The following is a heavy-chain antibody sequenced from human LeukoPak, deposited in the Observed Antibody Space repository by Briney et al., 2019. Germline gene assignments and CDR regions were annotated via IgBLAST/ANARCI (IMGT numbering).Heavy chain of an antibody. V-gene: IGHV4-39*07. D-gene: IGHD1-26*01. J-gene: IGHJ6*03. CDR1: GGSISSSSYY. CDR2: IYYRGST. Sequence: SETLSLTCTVSGGSISSSSYYWGWIRQPPGKGLEWIGSIYYRGSTYYNPSLKSRVTISVDTSKNQFSLKLSSVTAADTAVYYCARGGSGSYDYYYHYMDVWGKGTTVTVSS. CDR3: ARGGSGSYDYYYHYMDV.